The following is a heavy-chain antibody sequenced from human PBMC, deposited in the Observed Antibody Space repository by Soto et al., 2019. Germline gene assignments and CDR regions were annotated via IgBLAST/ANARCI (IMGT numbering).Heavy chain of an antibody. CDR1: GGSISSSSYY. Sequence: SETLSLTCTVSGGSISSSSYYWGWIRQPPGKGLEWIGSIYYSGSTYYNPPLKSRVTISVDTSKNQFSLKLSSVTAADTAVYYCARHVVVVPAATNQNWFDPWGQGTLVTVSS. J-gene: IGHJ5*02. CDR2: IYYSGST. CDR3: ARHVVVVPAATNQNWFDP. V-gene: IGHV4-39*01. D-gene: IGHD2-2*01.